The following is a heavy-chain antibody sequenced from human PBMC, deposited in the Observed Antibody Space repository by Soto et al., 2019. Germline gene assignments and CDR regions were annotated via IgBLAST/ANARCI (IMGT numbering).Heavy chain of an antibody. CDR2: IYKSTTT. D-gene: IGHD2-15*01. CDR3: ARGRYCLTGRCFPNWFDS. J-gene: IGHJ5*01. CDR1: GDSISTVDYF. V-gene: IGHV4-30-4*01. Sequence: SETLSLTCSVSGDSISTVDYFWAWIRQPPGQALEYIGYIYKSTTTYYNPSFEGRVAISLDTSKSQFSLTVTSVTAADAAVYFCARGRYCLTGRCFPNWFDSWGQGTLVTVSS.